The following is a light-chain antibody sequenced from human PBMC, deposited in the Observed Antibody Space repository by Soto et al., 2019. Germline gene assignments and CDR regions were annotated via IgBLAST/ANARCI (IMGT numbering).Light chain of an antibody. CDR2: ETS. CDR1: SSDFGSYKF. CDR3: FSFTSTNTHV. V-gene: IGLV2-23*01. J-gene: IGLJ1*01. Sequence: QSALAQPASVSGSPGQSVTISCTGTSSDFGSYKFVSWYQHHPGTVPKVIIYETSERPSGVSDRFSGSKSGNTASLTISGLQAEDEADYYCFSFTSTNTHVFGSGTKV.